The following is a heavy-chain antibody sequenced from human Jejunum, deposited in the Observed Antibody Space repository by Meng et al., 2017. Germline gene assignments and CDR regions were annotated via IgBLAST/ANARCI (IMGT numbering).Heavy chain of an antibody. Sequence: QVQLVQSGAEVKKLGASGNVSCRTSGYTFTTYYLNWVRQASGQGFEWMGWMHPSSGDTDYAQKFQGRVSMTRDTSINTAYLELYSLRSEDTAVYYCARGSTRMDDAWGQGTLVTVSS. V-gene: IGHV1-8*01. J-gene: IGHJ5*02. D-gene: IGHD2-15*01. CDR1: GYTFTTYY. CDR2: MHPSSGDT. CDR3: ARGSTRMDDA.